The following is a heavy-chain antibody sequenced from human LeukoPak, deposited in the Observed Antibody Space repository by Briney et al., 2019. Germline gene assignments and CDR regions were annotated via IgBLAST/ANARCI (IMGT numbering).Heavy chain of an antibody. Sequence: QTLSLTCAISGDSVSSNSAAWNWIRQSPSRGLEWLRRTYYRSKWYNDYAVSVKSRITINPDTSKNQFSLQLNSVTLEDTAVYYCARAWRRAAAGREGWFDPWGQGTLVTVSS. V-gene: IGHV6-1*01. CDR1: GDSVSSNSAA. CDR2: TYYRSKWYN. J-gene: IGHJ5*02. CDR3: ARAWRRAAAGREGWFDP. D-gene: IGHD6-13*01.